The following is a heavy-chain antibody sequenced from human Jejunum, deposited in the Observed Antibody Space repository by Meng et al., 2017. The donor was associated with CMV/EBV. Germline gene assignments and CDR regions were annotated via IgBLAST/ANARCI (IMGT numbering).Heavy chain of an antibody. CDR3: LRQSCACDCEFDY. V-gene: IGHV3-74*01. J-gene: IGHJ4*02. D-gene: IGHD2-21*01. CDR1: GFTFTTYW. Sequence: CGFTFTTYWMQWVRQGPGKGLVWVSRINSDGSSTSYADSVKGRFTISHYHAQTTLYLPMDSLRASAPSVSYCLRQSCACDCEFDYWGQGTLVTVSS. CDR2: INSDGSST.